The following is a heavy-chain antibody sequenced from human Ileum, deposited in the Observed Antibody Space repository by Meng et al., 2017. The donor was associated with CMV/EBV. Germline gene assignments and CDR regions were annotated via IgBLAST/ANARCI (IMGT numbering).Heavy chain of an antibody. CDR1: VFTFMHFG. CDR2: IRYDGSFQ. Sequence: GESLKISCAGSVFTFMHFGMHCVRQFPGRGLDWVAFIRYDGSFQYYADSVKGRFTVSRDNAKNTLFLQMNILRPDDMAVYFFATPRLFNIIFDYWGQGTLVTVSS. J-gene: IGHJ4*02. D-gene: IGHD5-12*01. V-gene: IGHV3-30*02. CDR3: ATPRLFNIIFDY.